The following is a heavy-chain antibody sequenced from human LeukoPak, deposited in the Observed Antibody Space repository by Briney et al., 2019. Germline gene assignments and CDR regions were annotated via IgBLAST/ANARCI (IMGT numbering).Heavy chain of an antibody. CDR2: SGNKTNSYTT. CDR3: VRISGSYWGHDY. CDR1: GFTFSDHY. D-gene: IGHD1-26*01. J-gene: IGHJ4*02. Sequence: PGGSLRLSCAASGFTFSDHYMDWVRQAPGKGLEWVGRSGNKTNSYTTQYAASVKGRFTISRDDSRNSLYPQMNSLQTEDTAVYYCVRISGSYWGHDYWGQGSLVTVSS. V-gene: IGHV3-72*01.